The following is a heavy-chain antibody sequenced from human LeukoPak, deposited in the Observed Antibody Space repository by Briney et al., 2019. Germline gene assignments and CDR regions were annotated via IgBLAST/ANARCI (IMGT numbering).Heavy chain of an antibody. J-gene: IGHJ3*02. CDR3: ARLSQIVAFDI. Sequence: QSGGSLRLSCATSGFTFSSYNMNWVRQAPGKGLEWVAVISYDGSNKYYADSVKGRFTISRDNSKNTLYPQMNSLRAEDTAVYYCARLSQIVAFDIWGQGTMVTVSS. CDR1: GFTFSSYN. V-gene: IGHV3-30-3*01. D-gene: IGHD6-6*01. CDR2: ISYDGSNK.